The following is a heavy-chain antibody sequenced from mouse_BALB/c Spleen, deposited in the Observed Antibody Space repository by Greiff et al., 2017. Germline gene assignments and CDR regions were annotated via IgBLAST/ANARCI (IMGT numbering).Heavy chain of an antibody. Sequence: EVQLVESGGGLVKPGGSLKLSCAASGFTFSSYTMSWVRQTPEKRLEWVATISSGGSYTYYPDSVKGRFTISRDNAKNTLYLQMSSLKSEVTAMYYCTSYGNLYYFDYWGQGTTLTVSS. CDR3: TSYGNLYYFDY. V-gene: IGHV5-6-4*01. D-gene: IGHD2-1*01. J-gene: IGHJ2*01. CDR2: ISSGGSYT. CDR1: GFTFSSYT.